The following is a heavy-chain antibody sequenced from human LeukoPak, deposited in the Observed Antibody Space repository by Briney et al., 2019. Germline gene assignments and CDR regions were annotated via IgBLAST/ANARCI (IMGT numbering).Heavy chain of an antibody. CDR3: ARGPTYYYGSGSCGYYFDY. CDR2: INHSGST. CDR1: GGSFSGYY. D-gene: IGHD3-10*01. J-gene: IGHJ4*02. V-gene: IGHV4-34*01. Sequence: SETLSLTCAVYGGSFSGYYWSWIRQPPGKGLEWIGEINHSGSTNYNPSLKSRVTISVDTSKNQFSLKLSSVTAADTAVYYCARGPTYYYGSGSCGYYFDYWGQGTLVTVSS.